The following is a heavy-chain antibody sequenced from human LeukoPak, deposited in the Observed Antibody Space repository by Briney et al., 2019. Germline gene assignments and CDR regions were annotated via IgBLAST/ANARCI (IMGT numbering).Heavy chain of an antibody. CDR3: ARTSAYGSSWHSY. V-gene: IGHV1-18*04. J-gene: IGHJ4*02. Sequence: ASVKVSCKASGYTFTGYYMHWVRQAPGHGLEWMGWISVYNGNTDYAQKLQGRVTMTTDTSMNTAYMELRSLRSDDTAVYYCARTSAYGSSWHSYWGQGTLVTVSS. CDR2: ISVYNGNT. CDR1: GYTFTGYY. D-gene: IGHD6-13*01.